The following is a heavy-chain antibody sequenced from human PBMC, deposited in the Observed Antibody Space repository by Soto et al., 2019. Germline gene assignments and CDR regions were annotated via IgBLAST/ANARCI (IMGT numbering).Heavy chain of an antibody. D-gene: IGHD1-1*01. Sequence: QITLKESAPTRVKPTQTLTLTCTFSGFSLTSRPMGVGWIRQPPGKALEWLAFIYWDDDKRYSPSLRSRLTIPEDTSENQVVLTMPNTDPVHTATYSCAHRLSGYNWNGGYFAQWGPGALVPVSS. CDR3: AHRLSGYNWNGGYFAQ. V-gene: IGHV2-5*02. CDR1: GFSLTSRPMG. J-gene: IGHJ4*02. CDR2: IYWDDDK.